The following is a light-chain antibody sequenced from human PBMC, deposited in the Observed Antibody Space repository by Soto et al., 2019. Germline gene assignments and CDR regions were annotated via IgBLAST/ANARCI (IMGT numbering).Light chain of an antibody. CDR1: QSVRGN. CDR3: QQYNNWPFIT. V-gene: IGKV3-15*01. CDR2: GAS. J-gene: IGKJ5*01. Sequence: EIVMTQSPATLSVSPGERATLSCRASQSVRGNLAWYQQKPGQSTRLLIYGASSRATGIPARFSGSGSGTEFTLTISSLQSEDFAVYYCQQYNNWPFITFGQGTRLEIK.